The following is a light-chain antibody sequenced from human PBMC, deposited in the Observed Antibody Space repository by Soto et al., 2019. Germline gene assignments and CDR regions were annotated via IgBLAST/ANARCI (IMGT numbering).Light chain of an antibody. V-gene: IGKV1-5*01. CDR2: DAS. J-gene: IGKJ1*01. CDR3: QQYDSYSWT. Sequence: DIQMTQSPSSRSASVGDRVTITCRASQSISSYLNWYQQKPGKAPKLLIYDASTLESGVPSRFSGSGSGTEFTLTISSLQPDDFATYYCQQYDSYSWTFDQGTKVDIK. CDR1: QSISSY.